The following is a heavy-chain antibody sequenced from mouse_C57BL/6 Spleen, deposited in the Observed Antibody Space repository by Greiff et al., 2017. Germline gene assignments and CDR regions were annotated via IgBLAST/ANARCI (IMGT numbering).Heavy chain of an antibody. CDR2: IYPGDGDT. D-gene: IGHD1-1*01. CDR1: GYAFSSSW. Sequence: QVQLKQSGPELVKPGASVKISCTASGYAFSSSWMNWVKQRPGKGLEWIGRIYPGDGDTNYNGKFKGKATLTADKSSSTAYMQLSSLTSEDSAVYFCARSSYYGSSYEEGWYFDVWGTGTTVTVSS. J-gene: IGHJ1*03. V-gene: IGHV1-82*01. CDR3: ARSSYYGSSYEEGWYFDV.